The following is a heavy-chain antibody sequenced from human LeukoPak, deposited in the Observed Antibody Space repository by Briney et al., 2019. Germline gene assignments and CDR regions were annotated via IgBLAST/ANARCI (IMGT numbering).Heavy chain of an antibody. Sequence: GGSLRLSCAASGFTSSGSGMHWVRQAPGKGLEWVATISYDGTSKYYAGSVKGRFTISRDKSKNTLHLQMNSLTAEDTAVYYCATTLTTYLDYWGHGTLVTVSS. J-gene: IGHJ4*01. CDR1: GFTSSGSG. CDR3: ATTLTTYLDY. V-gene: IGHV3-30*03. CDR2: ISYDGTSK. D-gene: IGHD4-11*01.